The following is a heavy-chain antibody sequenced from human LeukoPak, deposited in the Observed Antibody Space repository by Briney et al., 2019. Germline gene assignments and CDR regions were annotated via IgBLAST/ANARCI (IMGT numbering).Heavy chain of an antibody. D-gene: IGHD2-2*01. Sequence: ASVKVSCKASGYTFTSYYMHWVRRAPGQGLEWMGIINPSGGSTSYAQKFQGRVTMTRDMSTSTVYMELSSLRSEDTAVYYCARETSCCNDAFDIRGQGTMVTVSS. V-gene: IGHV1-46*01. J-gene: IGHJ3*02. CDR3: ARETSCCNDAFDI. CDR1: GYTFTSYY. CDR2: INPSGGST.